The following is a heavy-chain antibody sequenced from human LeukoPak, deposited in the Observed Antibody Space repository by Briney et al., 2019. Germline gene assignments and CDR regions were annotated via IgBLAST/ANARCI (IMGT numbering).Heavy chain of an antibody. CDR2: IYYSGST. Sequence: PSETLSLTCTVSGGSISNYYWSWIRQPPGKGLEWIGYIYYSGSTNYNPSLKSRVTISVDTSKNLFSLKLSSVTAADTAVYYCARDRSYSYYGMDVWGQGTTVTVSS. CDR1: GGSISNYY. J-gene: IGHJ6*02. CDR3: ARDRSYSYYGMDV. V-gene: IGHV4-59*01.